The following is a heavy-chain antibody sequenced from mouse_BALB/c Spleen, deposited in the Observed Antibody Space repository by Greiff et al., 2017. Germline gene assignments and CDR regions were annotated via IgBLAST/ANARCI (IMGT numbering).Heavy chain of an antibody. V-gene: IGHV5-17*02. CDR3: AREGNDGYYGYAMDY. D-gene: IGHD2-3*01. J-gene: IGHJ4*01. CDR2: ISSGSSTI. CDR1: GFTFSSFG. Sequence: EVMLVESGGGLVQPGGSRKLSCAASGFTFSSFGMHWVRQAPEKGLEWVAYISSGSSTIYYADTVKGRFTIPRDNPKNTLFLQMTSLRSEDTAMYYCAREGNDGYYGYAMDYWGQGTSVTVSS.